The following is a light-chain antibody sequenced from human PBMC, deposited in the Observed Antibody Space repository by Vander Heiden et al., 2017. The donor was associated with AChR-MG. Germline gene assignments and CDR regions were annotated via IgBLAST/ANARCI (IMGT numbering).Light chain of an antibody. J-gene: IGKJ1*01. V-gene: IGKV3-20*01. CDR3: QQYGSSTWT. CDR2: GAS. Sequence: EVVLTQSPGTLSLSPGESATLSCRTSQSFSSNYLAWYQQKPGQTPRLLIYGASTRATGIPDRFSGSASGTDFTLIITRLEPEDFAVYYCQQYGSSTWTFGKGTRVEIK. CDR1: QSFSSNY.